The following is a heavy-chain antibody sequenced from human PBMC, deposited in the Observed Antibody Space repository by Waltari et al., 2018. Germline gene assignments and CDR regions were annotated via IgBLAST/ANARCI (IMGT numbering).Heavy chain of an antibody. V-gene: IGHV4-39*07. J-gene: IGHJ4*02. Sequence: QVQLQESGPGLVKPSETLSLTCAVSGGSISDSYYWNWIRQPPGKGLEWTGNIYGNSASTYYNPSLKSRVTISKDTSKNQFFLKLSSVTAADTAVYYCARGGINFDYWGQGVLVTVSS. CDR3: ARGGINFDY. CDR2: IYGNSAST. D-gene: IGHD3-10*01. CDR1: GGSISDSYY.